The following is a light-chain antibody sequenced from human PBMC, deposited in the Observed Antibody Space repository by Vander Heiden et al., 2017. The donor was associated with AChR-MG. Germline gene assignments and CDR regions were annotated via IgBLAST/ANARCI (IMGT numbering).Light chain of an antibody. CDR2: EGS. CDR3: CSYAGSSTWV. CDR1: SSDVGSYNL. V-gene: IGLV2-23*01. J-gene: IGLJ3*02. Sequence: YTLPQPASVSGSPGKSITISCTGTSSDVGSYNLVSWDQQHPGNAPKLMIYEGSKRPAGVSNRFSGSKSGNTASLTISGLQAEDEADYYCCSYAGSSTWVFGGGTKLTVL.